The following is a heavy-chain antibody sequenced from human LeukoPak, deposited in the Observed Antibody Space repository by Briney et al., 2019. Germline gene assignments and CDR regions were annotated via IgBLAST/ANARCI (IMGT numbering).Heavy chain of an antibody. V-gene: IGHV3-21*01. D-gene: IGHD3-10*01. CDR3: ARDYYGSGSYDY. CDR1: GFTFSSYS. CDR2: ISSSSSYI. Sequence: GGSLRLSCAASGFTFSSYSMNWVRQAPGRGLEWVSSISSSSSYIYYADSVKGRFTISRDNAKNSLYLQMNSLRAEDTAVYYCARDYYGSGSYDYWGQGTLVTVSS. J-gene: IGHJ4*02.